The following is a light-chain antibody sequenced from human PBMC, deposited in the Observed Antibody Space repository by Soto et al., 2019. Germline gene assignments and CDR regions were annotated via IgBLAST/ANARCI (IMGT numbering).Light chain of an antibody. V-gene: IGLV7-43*01. CDR1: AGAVSTTNW. CDR3: SLYYGGAHLV. CDR2: STN. Sequence: QTVVTQEPSLVVCPGGTVTLTCASSAGAVSTTNWPNWFQQKPGQAPRALIYSTNNKHSWTPARFSGSLLGGKAVLTLSGAQPEDEAEYYCSLYYGGAHLVVGGGTKLTVL. J-gene: IGLJ3*02.